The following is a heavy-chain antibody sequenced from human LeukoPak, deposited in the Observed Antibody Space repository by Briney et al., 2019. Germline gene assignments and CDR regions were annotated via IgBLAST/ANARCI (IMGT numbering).Heavy chain of an antibody. D-gene: IGHD6-13*01. CDR3: ARARRYRSSWYFFDY. Sequence: GGSLRLSCAASGFSFSTYTMNWVRQAPGKGLDWVSYISSSSSTIYHADSVKGRFTISRDNANNSLYLQMNSLRDEDTAVYYCARARRYRSSWYFFDYWGQGTLVTVSS. V-gene: IGHV3-48*02. CDR2: ISSSSSTI. J-gene: IGHJ4*02. CDR1: GFSFSTYT.